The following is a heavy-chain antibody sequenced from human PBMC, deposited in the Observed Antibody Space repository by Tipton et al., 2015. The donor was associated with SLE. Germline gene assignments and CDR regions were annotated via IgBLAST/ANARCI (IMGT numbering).Heavy chain of an antibody. CDR1: GDSVSSNSAA. J-gene: IGHJ6*02. CDR2: TYYRSKWYN. Sequence: GLVKPSQTLSLTCAISGDSVSSNSAAWNWIRQSPSRGLEWLGRTYYRSKWYNDYAVSVKSRITINPDTSKNQFSLHLNSVTPEDTAVYYCAREGGQQLVRIYGMDVWGQGTTVTVSS. V-gene: IGHV6-1*01. CDR3: AREGGQQLVRIYGMDV. D-gene: IGHD6-13*01.